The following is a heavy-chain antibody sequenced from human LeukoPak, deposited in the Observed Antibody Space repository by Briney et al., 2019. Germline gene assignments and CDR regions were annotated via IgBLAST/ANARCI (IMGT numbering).Heavy chain of an antibody. Sequence: PSETLSLTCTVSGGTISSGDYYWSWIRQPPGKGLEWIGYIYYSGSTNYNPSLKSRVTISVDTSKNQFSLKLSSVTAADTAVYYCARVTDFWSGYYFGYFDYWGQGTLVTVSS. J-gene: IGHJ4*02. CDR3: ARVTDFWSGYYFGYFDY. CDR1: GGTISSGDYY. D-gene: IGHD3-3*01. CDR2: IYYSGST. V-gene: IGHV4-30-4*01.